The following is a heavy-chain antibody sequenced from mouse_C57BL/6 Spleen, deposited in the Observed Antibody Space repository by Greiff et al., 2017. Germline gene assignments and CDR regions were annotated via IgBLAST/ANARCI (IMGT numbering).Heavy chain of an antibody. V-gene: IGHV1-18*01. CDR1: GYTFTDYN. CDR2: INPNNGGT. D-gene: IGHD1-1*01. CDR3: ARSLYYYGSAY. Sequence: VQLQQSGPELVKPGASVKIPCKASGYTFTDYNMDWVKQSHGKSLEWIGDINPNNGGTIYNQKFKGKATLTVDKSSSTAYMELRSLTSEDTAVYYCARSLYYYGSAYWGQGTLVTVSA. J-gene: IGHJ3*01.